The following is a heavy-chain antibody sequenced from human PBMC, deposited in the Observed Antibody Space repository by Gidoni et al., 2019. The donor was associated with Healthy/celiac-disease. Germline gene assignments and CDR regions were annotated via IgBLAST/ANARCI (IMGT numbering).Heavy chain of an antibody. Sequence: QVQLQQWGAGLLKPSETLSLTCAVYGGSLSGYYWSWIRQPPGKGLEWIWEINHSGRTNYNPSLKSRVTISVDTSKNQFSLKLSSVTAADTAVYYCARGIVGAVKTDAFDIWGQGTMVTVSS. CDR2: INHSGRT. CDR1: GGSLSGYY. D-gene: IGHD1-26*01. V-gene: IGHV4-34*01. CDR3: ARGIVGAVKTDAFDI. J-gene: IGHJ3*02.